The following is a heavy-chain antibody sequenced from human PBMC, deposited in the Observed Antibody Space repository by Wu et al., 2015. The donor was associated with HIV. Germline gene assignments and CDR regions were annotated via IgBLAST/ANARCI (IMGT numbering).Heavy chain of an antibody. CDR3: ARDRELAVAANEDAFDI. V-gene: IGHV1-46*01. D-gene: IGHD6-19*01. J-gene: IGHJ3*02. Sequence: QVELVQSGAEVKKPGASVKLSCKAREYSFTIYYLHWVRQAPGQGLEWMGVINPSSGVARSAQKFQGRLTMTRDSPTTTVYLDLNNLTSEDTAVYYCARDRELAVAANEDAFDIWGQGTMVTVSS. CDR1: EYSFTIYY. CDR2: INPSSGVA.